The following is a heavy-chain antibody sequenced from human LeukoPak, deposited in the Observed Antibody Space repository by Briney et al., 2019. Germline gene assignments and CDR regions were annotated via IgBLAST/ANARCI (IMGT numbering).Heavy chain of an antibody. V-gene: IGHV1-69*04. D-gene: IGHD6-13*01. CDR2: IIPILGIA. CDR3: ASTSYSSSWFHFDY. Sequence: SVKVSCKASGGTFSSYAISWVRQAPGQGLEWMGRIIPILGIANYAQKFQGRVTMTRDTSTSTVYMELSSLRSEDTAVYYCASTSYSSSWFHFDYWGQGTLVTVSS. J-gene: IGHJ4*02. CDR1: GGTFSSYA.